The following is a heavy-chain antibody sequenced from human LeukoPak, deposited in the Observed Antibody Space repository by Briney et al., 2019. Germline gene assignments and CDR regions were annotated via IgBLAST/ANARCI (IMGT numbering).Heavy chain of an antibody. D-gene: IGHD2-2*01. CDR3: ARREVPAAMGGEANFDY. Sequence: GESLKISCKGSGYRFTSYWIGWVRQMPGKGLDWMGIIYPGDSDTRHSPSFQGQVTISADKSISTAYLQWSSLKASDTAMYYCARREVPAAMGGEANFDYWGQGTLVTVSS. J-gene: IGHJ4*02. V-gene: IGHV5-51*01. CDR2: IYPGDSDT. CDR1: GYRFTSYW.